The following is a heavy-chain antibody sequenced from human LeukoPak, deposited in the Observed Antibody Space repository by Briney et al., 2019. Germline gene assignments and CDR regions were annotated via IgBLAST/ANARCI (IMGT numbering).Heavy chain of an antibody. V-gene: IGHV1-2*02. CDR2: INPNSGGT. Sequence: ASVKVSCKASGYTFTGYYMHGVRQAPGQGLEWMGWINPNSGGTNYAQKFQGRVTMTRDTSISTAYMELSRLRSDDTAVYYCARPTYYDFWSGYNYAFDIWGQGTMATVSS. J-gene: IGHJ3*02. D-gene: IGHD3-3*01. CDR1: GYTFTGYY. CDR3: ARPTYYDFWSGYNYAFDI.